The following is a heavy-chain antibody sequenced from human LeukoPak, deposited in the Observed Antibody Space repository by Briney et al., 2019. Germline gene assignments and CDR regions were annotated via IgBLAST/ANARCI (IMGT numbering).Heavy chain of an antibody. J-gene: IGHJ6*02. CDR1: GFTFSTYT. D-gene: IGHD6-13*01. CDR2: ISSSSSTI. CDR3: ARDRISSKTYYGMDV. Sequence: PGESLRLSCAASGFTFSTYTMNWVRQAPGKGLEWVSCISSSSSTIYYADSVKGRFTISRDNAKNSLYLQMNSLRDNDTAVYYCARDRISSKTYYGMDVWGQGTTVTVSS. V-gene: IGHV3-48*02.